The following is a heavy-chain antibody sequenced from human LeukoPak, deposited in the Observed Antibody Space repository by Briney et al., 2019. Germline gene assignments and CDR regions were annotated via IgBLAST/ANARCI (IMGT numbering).Heavy chain of an antibody. CDR2: IIPILGIA. J-gene: IGHJ6*02. CDR1: GGTFSSYA. V-gene: IGHV1-69*04. Sequence: SVKVSCKASGGTFSSYAISWVRQAPGQGLEWMGRIIPILGIANYAQKFQGRVTITADKSTSTAYMELSSLRSEDTAVYYCAREFSSGYIPFGGGNYYYYGMDVWGQGTTVTVSS. CDR3: AREFSSGYIPFGGGNYYYYGMDV. D-gene: IGHD3-3*01.